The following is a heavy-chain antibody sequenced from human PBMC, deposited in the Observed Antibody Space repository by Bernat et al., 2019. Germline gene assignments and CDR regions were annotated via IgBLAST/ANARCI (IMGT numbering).Heavy chain of an antibody. D-gene: IGHD2-2*01. CDR2: IYSGGNT. V-gene: IGHV3-53*01. J-gene: IGHJ4*02. CDR1: GFTVSSNY. Sequence: EVQLVESGGGLIQPGGSLRLSCAASGFTVSSNYMSWVRQAPGKGLEWVSVIYSGGNTYYADSVKGRFTISRDNSKNTLYLQMNSLRAEDTAVYYCARDLVGGSSDYFDYWGQGTLVTVSS. CDR3: ARDLVGGSSDYFDY.